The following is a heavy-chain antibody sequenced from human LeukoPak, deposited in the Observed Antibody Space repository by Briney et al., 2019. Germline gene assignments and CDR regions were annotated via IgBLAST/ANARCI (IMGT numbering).Heavy chain of an antibody. CDR3: ARNPAAWFGELSSWFDP. J-gene: IGHJ5*02. CDR2: ISYDGSSK. V-gene: IGHV3-30-3*01. Sequence: PGGSLRLSCAASRFTFSSYAMHWVRQAPGKGLEWVAVISYDGSSKNYADSVKGRFTISRDNSENTLYLQMSSLKTDDSAVYYCARNPAAWFGELSSWFDPWGQGTLVTVSS. D-gene: IGHD3-10*01. CDR1: RFTFSSYA.